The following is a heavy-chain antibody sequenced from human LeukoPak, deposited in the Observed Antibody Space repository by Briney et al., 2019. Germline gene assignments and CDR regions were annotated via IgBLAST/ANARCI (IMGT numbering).Heavy chain of an antibody. D-gene: IGHD2-15*01. CDR1: GFIFGSFS. CDR3: ARDTISCSGGTCYENWFDP. CDR2: ISGSGDGT. Sequence: GGSLRLSCEAAGFIFGSFSMSWVRQAPGKGLEWVSGISGSGDGTHYADPVKGRFTISRDNSKTTLYLQMSSLRADDTAVYYCARDTISCSGGTCYENWFDPWGQGTLVTVSS. J-gene: IGHJ5*02. V-gene: IGHV3-23*01.